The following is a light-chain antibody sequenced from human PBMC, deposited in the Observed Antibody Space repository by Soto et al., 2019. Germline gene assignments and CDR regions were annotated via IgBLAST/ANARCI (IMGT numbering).Light chain of an antibody. J-gene: IGLJ2*01. V-gene: IGLV2-14*01. Sequence: QSALTQPASVSGSPGQSITISCTGTSSDVGGYNYVSWYQQHPGKAPKLMIYEVNNRPSGVSFRFSGSKSGSTASLTISGLQAEAEADYYCSSYTSTNTLVFGGGTKLTVL. CDR2: EVN. CDR3: SSYTSTNTLV. CDR1: SSDVGGYNY.